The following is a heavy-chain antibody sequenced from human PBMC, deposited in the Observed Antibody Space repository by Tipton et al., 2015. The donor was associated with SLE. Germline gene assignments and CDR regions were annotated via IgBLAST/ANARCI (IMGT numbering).Heavy chain of an antibody. CDR3: ARRPYVSSGYFFDY. V-gene: IGHV4-39*01. Sequence: TLSLTCTVSVGSISSNIYSWGLIRQPPGKGLEWIGSIYYSGSNYYNPSLKSRVTISVDTSKNQFSLKLSSVNAADTDVYYCARRPYVSSGYFFDYWGQGTLVAVSS. CDR1: VGSISSNIYS. D-gene: IGHD3-22*01. J-gene: IGHJ4*02. CDR2: IYYSGSN.